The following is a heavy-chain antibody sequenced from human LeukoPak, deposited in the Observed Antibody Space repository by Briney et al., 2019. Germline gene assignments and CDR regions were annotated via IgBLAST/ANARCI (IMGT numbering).Heavy chain of an antibody. Sequence: ASVKVSCKASGYTFTSYGISWVRQAPGQGLEWMGRISAYNGNTNYAQKLQGRVTMTTDTSTSTAYMELRSLRSDDTAVYYCARDGDYYGSGGNWFDPWGQGTLVTVSS. CDR3: ARDGDYYGSGGNWFDP. V-gene: IGHV1-18*01. J-gene: IGHJ5*02. D-gene: IGHD3-10*01. CDR1: GYTFTSYG. CDR2: ISAYNGNT.